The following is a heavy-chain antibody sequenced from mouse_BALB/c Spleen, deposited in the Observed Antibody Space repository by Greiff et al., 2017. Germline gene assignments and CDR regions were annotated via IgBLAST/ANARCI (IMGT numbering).Heavy chain of an antibody. D-gene: IGHD1-2*01. CDR3: ARSPVTTATDYFDY. Sequence: QVQLQQPGAELVKPGAPVKLSCKASGYTFTSYWMHWVKQRPGQGLEWIGEINPSNGRTNYNEKFKSKATLTVDKSSSTAYMQLSSLTSEDSAVYYCARSPVTTATDYFDYWGQGTTLTVSS. CDR1: GYTFTSYW. V-gene: IGHV1S81*02. J-gene: IGHJ2*01. CDR2: INPSNGRT.